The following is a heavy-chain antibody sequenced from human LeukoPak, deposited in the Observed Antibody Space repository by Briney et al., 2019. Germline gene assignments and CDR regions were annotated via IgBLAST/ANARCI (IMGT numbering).Heavy chain of an antibody. D-gene: IGHD3-3*01. CDR2: IYYRGST. CDR1: GGSISSGGYS. CDR3: ARGLTYYDFWSGSYFDY. Sequence: SQTLSLTCTVSGGSISSGGYSWSWIRQHPGKGLEWIGYIYYRGSTYYNPSHKSRFTISVDTSKNQFTLKLSSVTAADTAVYYCARGLTYYDFWSGSYFDYWGQGTLVTVSS. V-gene: IGHV4-31*03. J-gene: IGHJ4*02.